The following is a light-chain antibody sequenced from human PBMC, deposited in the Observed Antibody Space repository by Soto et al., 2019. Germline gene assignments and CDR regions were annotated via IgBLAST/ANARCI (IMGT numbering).Light chain of an antibody. Sequence: QSVLTQPASMSGSPGQSITISCTGTSSDVGSYYPVSWFQQHPGKAPKLIIYEVNKRPSGVSDRFSGSKSGNTASLTISGLQAADEAEYYCCSYAGATTLFVFGTGTRSPS. CDR3: CSYAGATTLFV. CDR1: SSDVGSYYP. CDR2: EVN. V-gene: IGLV2-23*02. J-gene: IGLJ1*01.